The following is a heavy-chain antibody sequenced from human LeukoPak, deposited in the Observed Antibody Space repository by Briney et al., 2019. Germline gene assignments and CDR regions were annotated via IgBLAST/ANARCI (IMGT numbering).Heavy chain of an antibody. CDR3: ARDKAQDSVYYGMDV. Sequence: GGSLRLSCAASGFTLSSYWMSWVRQAPGKGLEWVANIKQDGSEKYYVDSVKGRFTISRDNAKNSLYLQMNSLRAEDTAVYYCARDKAQDSVYYGMDVWGQGTTVTVSS. J-gene: IGHJ6*02. V-gene: IGHV3-7*01. CDR1: GFTLSSYW. CDR2: IKQDGSEK. D-gene: IGHD6-6*01.